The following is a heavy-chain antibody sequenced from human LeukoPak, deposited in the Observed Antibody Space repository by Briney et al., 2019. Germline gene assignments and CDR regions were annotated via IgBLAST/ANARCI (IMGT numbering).Heavy chain of an antibody. D-gene: IGHD6-13*01. CDR2: INTNTGNP. CDR1: GYTFTSYA. Sequence: GASVKVSCKASGYTFTSYAMNWVRQAPGQGLEWMGCINTNTGNPTYAQGFTGRFVFSLDTSVNTAYLQIGSLKAEDTAVYYCASRIAAGGTVWFAPWGQGTLVTVSS. CDR3: ASRIAAGGTVWFAP. V-gene: IGHV7-4-1*01. J-gene: IGHJ5*02.